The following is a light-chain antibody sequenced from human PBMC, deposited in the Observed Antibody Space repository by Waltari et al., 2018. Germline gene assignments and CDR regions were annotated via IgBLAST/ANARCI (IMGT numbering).Light chain of an antibody. CDR2: AAS. Sequence: DIQMTQSPSSLSASVGARVTITCRASQGISNYLAWYQQKPGKVPKLLIYAASTLQSGVPSRFSGSGSGTDFTLTISSLQPEDVATYYCQKYNSAPPVTFGPGTKVDIK. CDR3: QKYNSAPPVT. CDR1: QGISNY. V-gene: IGKV1-27*01. J-gene: IGKJ3*01.